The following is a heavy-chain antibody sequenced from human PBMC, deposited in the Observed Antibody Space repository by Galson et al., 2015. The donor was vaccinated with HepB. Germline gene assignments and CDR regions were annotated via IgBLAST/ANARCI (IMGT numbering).Heavy chain of an antibody. CDR3: ARAGGWP. Sequence: SLRLSCAASGFTFSSYAMHWVRQAPGKGLEYVSAISSNGGSTYYANSVKGRFTISRDNSKNTLYLQTGSLRAEDMAVYYCARAGGWPWGQGTLVTVSS. D-gene: IGHD6-19*01. V-gene: IGHV3-64*01. CDR1: GFTFSSYA. CDR2: ISSNGGST. J-gene: IGHJ5*02.